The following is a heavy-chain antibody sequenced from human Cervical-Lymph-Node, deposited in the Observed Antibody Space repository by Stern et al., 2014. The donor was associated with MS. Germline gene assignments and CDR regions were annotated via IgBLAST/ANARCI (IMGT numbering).Heavy chain of an antibody. J-gene: IGHJ4*02. Sequence: QVQLQESGPGLVKPSETLSLTCTVSGGSISSNYWSWIRQPPGKGLEWIGYLYYSGNTNYNPSLKRRVTTSVDTSKTQFSLSLSSVTAADTAVYYCARHGPPRRRDDSNHPNFDYWGPGTLVAVSS. CDR3: ARHGPPRRRDDSNHPNFDY. V-gene: IGHV4-59*08. CDR2: LYYSGNT. CDR1: GGSISSNY. D-gene: IGHD5-24*01.